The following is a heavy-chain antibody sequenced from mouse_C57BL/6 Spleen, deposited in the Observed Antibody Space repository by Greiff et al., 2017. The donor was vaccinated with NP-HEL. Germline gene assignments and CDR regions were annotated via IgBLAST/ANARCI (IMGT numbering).Heavy chain of an antibody. CDR1: GYTFTDYY. J-gene: IGHJ2*01. CDR3: ARPNYGNYVNYFDY. D-gene: IGHD2-1*01. V-gene: IGHV1-26*01. Sequence: EVQLQQSGPELVKPGASVKISCKASGYTFTDYYMNWVKQSHGKSLEWIGDINPNNGGTSYNQKFKGKATLTVDKSSSTAYMELRSLTSEDSAVYYCARPNYGNYVNYFDYWGQGTTLTVSS. CDR2: INPNNGGT.